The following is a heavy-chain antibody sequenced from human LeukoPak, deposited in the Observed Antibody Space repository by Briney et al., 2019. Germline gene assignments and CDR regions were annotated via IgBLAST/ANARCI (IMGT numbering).Heavy chain of an antibody. CDR3: ARDVGSSVFRFDP. J-gene: IGHJ5*02. D-gene: IGHD6-6*01. V-gene: IGHV4-59*01. CDR2: IYYSGST. Sequence: PSETLSLTCTVSGGSISSYYWSWIRQSPGKGLEWIGYIYYSGSTNYNPSLKSRVTISVDTSKNQFSLKLSSVTAADTAVYYCARDVGSSVFRFDPWGQGTLVTVSS. CDR1: GGSISSYY.